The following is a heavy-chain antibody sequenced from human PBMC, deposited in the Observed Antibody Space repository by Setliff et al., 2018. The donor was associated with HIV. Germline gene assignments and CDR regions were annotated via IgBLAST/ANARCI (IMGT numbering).Heavy chain of an antibody. Sequence: GGSLRLSCAASGFTFSSFAMNWVRQAPGKGLEWISYINLDSRAIYYAHSVRGRFTISRDNARDSLYLQMSSLRAEDTAVYYCTRSMNYDTSGWSFDAFDIWGQGTMVTVSS. CDR1: GFTFSSFA. CDR3: TRSMNYDTSGWSFDAFDI. D-gene: IGHD3-22*01. V-gene: IGHV3-48*04. CDR2: INLDSRAI. J-gene: IGHJ3*02.